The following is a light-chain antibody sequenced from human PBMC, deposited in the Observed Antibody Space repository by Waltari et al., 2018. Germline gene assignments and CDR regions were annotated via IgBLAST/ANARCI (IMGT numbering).Light chain of an antibody. CDR2: GDT. CDR1: SSNIGAGSA. J-gene: IGLJ1*01. CDR3: QSYDSSLSVYV. V-gene: IGLV1-40*01. Sequence: SVLTQPPSVSGAPGQRVTISCTGSSSNIGAGSAVHWYQQLPGTAPRLLICGDTNRPSGVPDRFSGSKSGTSASLAITGLQAEDEADYYCQSYDSSLSVYVFGSGTKVTVL.